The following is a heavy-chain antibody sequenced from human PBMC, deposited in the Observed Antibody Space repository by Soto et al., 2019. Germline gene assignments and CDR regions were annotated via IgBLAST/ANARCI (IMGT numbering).Heavy chain of an antibody. Sequence: PSEILSLTCTVSSGSINSYYWSWIRQPPGKGLEWIGYRYYTGSINYNPSLRSRVSISVDASKDQFSLRLSSVTAADTAVYYCARGYCSRATCYTYFDHWGQGTLVTVSS. V-gene: IGHV4-59*01. CDR3: ARGYCSRATCYTYFDH. J-gene: IGHJ4*02. CDR1: SGSINSYY. CDR2: RYYTGSI. D-gene: IGHD2-2*02.